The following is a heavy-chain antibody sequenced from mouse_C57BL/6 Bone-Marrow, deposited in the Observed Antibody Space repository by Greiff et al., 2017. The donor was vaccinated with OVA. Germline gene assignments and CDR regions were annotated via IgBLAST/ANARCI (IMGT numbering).Heavy chain of an antibody. J-gene: IGHJ2*01. V-gene: IGHV1-26*01. CDR2: INPNNGGT. CDR3: ARVTTVVAPVDY. CDR1: GYTFTDYD. D-gene: IGHD1-1*01. Sequence: VQLQQSGPELVKPGASVKISCKASGYTFTDYDMTWVQQSHEKSLEWIGDINPNNGGTSYNQKFKGKATLTVDKSSSTAYMELRSLTSEDSAVYYCARVTTVVAPVDYWGQGTTLTVSS.